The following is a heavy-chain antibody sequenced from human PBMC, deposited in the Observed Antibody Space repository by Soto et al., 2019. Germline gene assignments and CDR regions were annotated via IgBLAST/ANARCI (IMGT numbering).Heavy chain of an antibody. J-gene: IGHJ3*02. Sequence: ASVKVSCTASGCTFTGYYMHWVRQAPGQGLEWMGWINPNSGGTNYAQKFQGWVTMTRDTSISTAYMELSRLRSDDTAVYYCARVTTMVRGVRIGTAYDAFDIWGQGTMVTVSS. CDR2: INPNSGGT. CDR1: GCTFTGYY. D-gene: IGHD3-10*01. CDR3: ARVTTMVRGVRIGTAYDAFDI. V-gene: IGHV1-2*04.